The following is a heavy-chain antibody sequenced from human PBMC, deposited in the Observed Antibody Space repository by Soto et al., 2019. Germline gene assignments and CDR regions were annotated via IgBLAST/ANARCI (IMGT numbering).Heavy chain of an antibody. CDR1: GFTFSSSE. J-gene: IGHJ3*01. CDR2: NHPSGHPI. Sequence: EVQLVESGGGLVQPGGSLRLSCAVSGFTFSSSEMYWVRQAPGKGLEWISYNHPSGHPIFYADSVKGRFTISRDNANNSLFLQLNSLRAEDTAFYYCAIRASRWCQGTMVTVSS. CDR3: AIRASR. D-gene: IGHD1-26*01. V-gene: IGHV3-48*03.